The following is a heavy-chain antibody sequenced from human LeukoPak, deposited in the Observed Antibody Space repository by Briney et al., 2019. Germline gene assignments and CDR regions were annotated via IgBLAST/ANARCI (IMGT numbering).Heavy chain of an antibody. V-gene: IGHV4-59*08. J-gene: IGHJ3*02. CDR1: GGSINNYY. CDR3: VTPRGSSLGAFDI. CDR2: IYYSGNT. D-gene: IGHD6-13*01. Sequence: PSETLSLTCSVSGGSINNYYWSWVRQIPGKGLEWIGHIYYSGNTNYNPSLKSRVTISVDTSKNQFSLKLTSVTAADTAVYYCVTPRGSSLGAFDIWGQGTMVTVSS.